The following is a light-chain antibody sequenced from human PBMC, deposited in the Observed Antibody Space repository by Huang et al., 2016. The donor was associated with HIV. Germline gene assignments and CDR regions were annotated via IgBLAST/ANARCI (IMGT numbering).Light chain of an antibody. V-gene: IGKV3-15*01. CDR1: QSVSRN. J-gene: IGKJ3*01. CDR3: QQYSDWPRT. Sequence: EIVMTQSPATLSVSPGERATLSCRASQSVSRNLAWFQQKPGQAPRLLIYDASTRTPGIPARFSGSGSGTDFPLTISSLQSEDFVVYYCQQYSDWPRTFGPGTKVDIK. CDR2: DAS.